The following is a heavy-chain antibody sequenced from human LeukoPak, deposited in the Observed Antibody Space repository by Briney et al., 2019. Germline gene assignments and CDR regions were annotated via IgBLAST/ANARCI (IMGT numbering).Heavy chain of an antibody. CDR1: GFTVSSNY. V-gene: IGHV3-21*01. Sequence: PGGSLRLSCAASGFTVSSNYLSWVRQAPGKGLEWVSSISGSSSYIYYADSAKGRFTISRDNAMDSQYLQMNSLRAEDTAVYYCARGNYGDYAECFDYWGQGTLVAVSS. CDR3: ARGNYGDYAECFDY. D-gene: IGHD4-17*01. J-gene: IGHJ4*02. CDR2: ISGSSSYI.